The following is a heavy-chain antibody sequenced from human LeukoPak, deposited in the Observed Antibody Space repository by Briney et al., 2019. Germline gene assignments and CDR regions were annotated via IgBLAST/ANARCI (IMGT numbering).Heavy chain of an antibody. Sequence: GGSLRLSCAASGFTFSSYAMSWVRQAPGKGLEWVSAISGSDGRLFYADSVKGRFTISRDNSKNTLHLQMNSLRAEDTAVYYCAKESPYRAPTRTYYFDYWGQGTLVTVSS. CDR2: ISGSDGRL. D-gene: IGHD1-14*01. V-gene: IGHV3-23*01. J-gene: IGHJ4*02. CDR1: GFTFSSYA. CDR3: AKESPYRAPTRTYYFDY.